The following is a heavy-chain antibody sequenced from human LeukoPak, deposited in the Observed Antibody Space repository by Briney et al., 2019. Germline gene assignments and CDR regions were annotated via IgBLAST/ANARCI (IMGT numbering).Heavy chain of an antibody. CDR2: IYYSGST. CDR1: GDSIRFYY. V-gene: IGHV4-59*01. D-gene: IGHD6-13*01. CDR3: ALDSSGWSDDSFDI. Sequence: SETLSVTCTVPGDSIRFYYWSWIRQPPGKGLEWIGYIYYSGSTNYNPSLKSRVTMSIDTYKNHFSLNLNSVTAADTAIYYCALDSSGWSDDSFDIWGQGTMVTVSS. J-gene: IGHJ3*02.